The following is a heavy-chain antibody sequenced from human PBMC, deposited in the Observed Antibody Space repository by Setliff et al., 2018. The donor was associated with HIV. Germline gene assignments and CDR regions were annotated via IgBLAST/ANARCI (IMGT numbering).Heavy chain of an antibody. CDR3: ARSRAAGFDY. J-gene: IGHJ4*02. D-gene: IGHD6-13*01. V-gene: IGHV3-43*01. CDR2: ISWDGGST. Sequence: GGSLRLSCAASGFTFDDYTMHWVRQAPGKGLEWVSLISWDGGSTYYADSVKGRFTISRDNAKNSLYLQMNSLRAEDTAVYYCARSRAAGFDYWGQGTLVTVSS. CDR1: GFTFDDYT.